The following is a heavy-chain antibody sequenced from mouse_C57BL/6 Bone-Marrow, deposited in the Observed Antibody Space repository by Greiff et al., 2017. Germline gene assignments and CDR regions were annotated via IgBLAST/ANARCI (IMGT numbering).Heavy chain of an antibody. Sequence: VQLQQPGAELVRPGTSVKLSCKASGYTFTSYWMHWVKQRPGQGLEWIGVIDPSDSYTNYNQKFKGKATLTVDTSSSTAYMQLSSLTSEDSAVYYWARSIYYYNIFDDWGQGTTLTVSS. CDR2: IDPSDSYT. CDR1: GYTFTSYW. CDR3: ARSIYYYNIFDD. J-gene: IGHJ2*01. D-gene: IGHD1-1*01. V-gene: IGHV1-59*01.